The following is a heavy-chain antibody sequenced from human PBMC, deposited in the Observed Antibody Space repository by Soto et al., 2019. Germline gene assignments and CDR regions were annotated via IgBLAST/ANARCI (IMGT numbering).Heavy chain of an antibody. CDR3: ARVGSSGWSPDY. Sequence: SETLSLTFTVSGGSISGHYWIWIRQSPGKGLEWIGHIFYTGSTNYNPSLKSRVTLSADTSKNQFSLRLTSVTAADTAVYYCARVGSSGWSPDYWGQGTLVTVSS. CDR2: IFYTGST. V-gene: IGHV4-59*11. D-gene: IGHD6-19*01. J-gene: IGHJ4*02. CDR1: GGSISGHY.